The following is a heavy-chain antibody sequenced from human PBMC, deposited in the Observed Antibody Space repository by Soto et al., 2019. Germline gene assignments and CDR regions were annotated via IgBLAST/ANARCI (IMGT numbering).Heavy chain of an antibody. CDR3: ARPGQGVLFYYAMDV. CDR1: GFSFSSYS. Sequence: EVQLVESGGGLVQRGGSLRLSCAASGFSFSSYSMNWVRQAPGKGLEWISYISSRSDVIYYADSLKGRFTVSRDNAKNSLYLQMNSLGDEDSAVYYCARPGQGVLFYYAMDVWGQGTTVTVSS. J-gene: IGHJ6*02. V-gene: IGHV3-48*02. D-gene: IGHD3-10*01. CDR2: ISSRSDVI.